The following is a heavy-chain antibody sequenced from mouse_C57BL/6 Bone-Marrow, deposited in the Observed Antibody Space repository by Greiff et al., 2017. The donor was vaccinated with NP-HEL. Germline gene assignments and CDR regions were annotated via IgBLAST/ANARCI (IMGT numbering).Heavy chain of an antibody. CDR3: ARGGWLLY. D-gene: IGHD2-3*01. CDR1: GYSITSGYY. CDR2: ISYDGSN. J-gene: IGHJ4*01. Sequence: EVHLVESGPGLVKPSQSLSLTCSVTGYSITSGYYWNWIRQFPGNKLEWMGYISYDGSNNYNPSLKNRISITRDTSKNQFFLKLNSVTTEDTATYYCARGGWLLYWGQGTSVTVSS. V-gene: IGHV3-6*01.